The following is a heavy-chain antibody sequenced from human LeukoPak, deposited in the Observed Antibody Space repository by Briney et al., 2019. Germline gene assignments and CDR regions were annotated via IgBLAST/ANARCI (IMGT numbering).Heavy chain of an antibody. Sequence: ASVKVSCKASGYTFTSYAMHWVRQAPGQRLEWMGWINAGNGNTKYSQKFQGRVTITRDTSASTAYMELSSLRSEDTAVYYCARGGYCSGGSCYSRSLDYWGQGTLVTVSS. J-gene: IGHJ4*02. D-gene: IGHD2-15*01. CDR1: GYTFTSYA. CDR3: ARGGYCSGGSCYSRSLDY. V-gene: IGHV1-3*01. CDR2: INAGNGNT.